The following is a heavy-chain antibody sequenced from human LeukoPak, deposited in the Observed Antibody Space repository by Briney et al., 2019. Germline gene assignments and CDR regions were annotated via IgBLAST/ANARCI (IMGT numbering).Heavy chain of an antibody. D-gene: IGHD4-11*01. J-gene: IGHJ5*02. CDR1: GGSISSYY. V-gene: IGHV4-59*08. CDR2: IYYSGST. CDR3: ARHNYYSNYGDWFDP. Sequence: SETLSLTCTVSGGSISSYYWSWIRQPPGKGLEWIGYIYYSGSTNYNPSLKRRVTISVDTSKNQFSLKLSSVTAADTAVYYCARHNYYSNYGDWFDPWGQGTLVTVSS.